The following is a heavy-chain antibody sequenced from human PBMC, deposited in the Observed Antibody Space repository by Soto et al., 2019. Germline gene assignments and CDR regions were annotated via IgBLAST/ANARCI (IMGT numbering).Heavy chain of an antibody. V-gene: IGHV3-23*01. Sequence: EVQLLESGGGLVQPGGSLRLSCAASGLTYSSYALSWVRLAPGKGLEWVSAISGSGAGTYYADSVKGRFTISRDNSKNTLYLQMNSLRAEDTAVYYCAHSIAAAGIAMDYLGQETRVTVSS. CDR3: AHSIAAAGIAMDY. J-gene: IGHJ4*02. D-gene: IGHD6-13*01. CDR1: GLTYSSYA. CDR2: ISGSGAGT.